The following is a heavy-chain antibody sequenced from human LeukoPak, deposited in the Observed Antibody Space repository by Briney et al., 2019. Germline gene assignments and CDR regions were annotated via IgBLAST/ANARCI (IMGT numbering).Heavy chain of an antibody. CDR2: ISGSGGST. CDR1: GFTFSSYA. D-gene: IGHD3-22*01. Sequence: GGSLRLSCAASGFTFSSYAMSWVRQAPGKGLEWVSAISGSGGSTYYADSVKGRFTISRDNSKNTLYLQMNSLRAEDTAVYYCAKDRSSITVIYYFDYWGQGTLVTVSS. J-gene: IGHJ4*02. V-gene: IGHV3-23*01. CDR3: AKDRSSITVIYYFDY.